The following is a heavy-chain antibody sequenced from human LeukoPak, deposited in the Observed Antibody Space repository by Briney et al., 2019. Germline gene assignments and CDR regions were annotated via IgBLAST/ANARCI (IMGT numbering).Heavy chain of an antibody. CDR3: ARSNNDGDYLGVGFDY. V-gene: IGHV7-4-1*02. J-gene: IGHJ4*02. Sequence: ASVKVSCKASGYTFNNYAMNWVRQAPGQGLEWMGWINTNTGDPTYAQGFTGRFVFSLDISVRTAYLQVSSLKAEDTAVYYCARSNNDGDYLGVGFDYWGQGTLVTVSS. CDR1: GYTFNNYA. D-gene: IGHD3-16*01. CDR2: INTNTGDP.